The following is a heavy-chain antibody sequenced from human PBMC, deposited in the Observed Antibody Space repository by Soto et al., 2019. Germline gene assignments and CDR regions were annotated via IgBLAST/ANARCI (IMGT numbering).Heavy chain of an antibody. CDR3: ARAYRDCYNLSV. V-gene: IGHV3-30-3*01. D-gene: IGHD2-21*01. CDR1: GFTFSSYA. J-gene: IGHJ4*02. CDR2: ISYDGSNK. Sequence: QVQLVESGGGVVQPGRSLRLSCAASGFTFSSYAMHWVRQAPGKGLEWVAVISYDGSNKYYADSVKGRFTISRDNSKNTLYLQMNSLRAEDTAVYYCARAYRDCYNLSVWGQGTLVTVSS.